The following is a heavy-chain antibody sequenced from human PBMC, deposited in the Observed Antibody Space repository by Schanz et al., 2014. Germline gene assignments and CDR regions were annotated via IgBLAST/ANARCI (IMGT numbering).Heavy chain of an antibody. J-gene: IGHJ4*02. D-gene: IGHD1-1*01. Sequence: QVQLVQSGGEVKTPGASVKVSCKASGYTFTYYYIHWMRQAPGQGLEWLGRFTHISQKFQGRVTMTRDTSSTTAYMELNSLRSDDTAVYYCVRELSGGTFDYWGQGALVTVSS. CDR3: VRELSGGTFDY. V-gene: IGHV1-2*06. CDR1: GYTFTYYY. CDR2: FT.